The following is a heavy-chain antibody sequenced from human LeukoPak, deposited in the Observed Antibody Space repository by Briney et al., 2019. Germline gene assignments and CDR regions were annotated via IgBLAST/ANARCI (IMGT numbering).Heavy chain of an antibody. D-gene: IGHD3-10*01. Sequence: PGGSLGLSCAASGFTFSNAWMSWVRQAPGKGLEWVGRIKSKTDGGTTDYAAPVKGRFTISRDDSKNTLYLQMNSLKTEDTAVYYCTTVSPLGITMVRGVIGSPPSDPWGQGTLVTVSS. J-gene: IGHJ5*02. CDR3: TTVSPLGITMVRGVIGSPPSDP. V-gene: IGHV3-15*01. CDR1: GFTFSNAW. CDR2: IKSKTDGGTT.